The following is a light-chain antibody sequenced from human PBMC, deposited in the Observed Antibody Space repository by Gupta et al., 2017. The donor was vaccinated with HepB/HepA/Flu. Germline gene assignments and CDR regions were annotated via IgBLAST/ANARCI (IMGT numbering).Light chain of an antibody. J-gene: IGLJ3*02. CDR3: AAWHDRVDAPV. Sequence: QAVLPQPPSASGTPGQRVTISCSGSTSNIGVNTVNWYQHLPGSAPKLLIYYKDRRPSGVPDRFSASKSGTSASLAISGLQSGDEAVYYCAAWHDRVDAPVFGGGTKLTVL. CDR2: YKD. V-gene: IGLV1-44*01. CDR1: TSNIGVNT.